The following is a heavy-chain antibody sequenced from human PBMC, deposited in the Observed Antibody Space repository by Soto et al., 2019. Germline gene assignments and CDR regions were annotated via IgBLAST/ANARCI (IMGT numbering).Heavy chain of an antibody. CDR3: ARSGYSYGPNPLLY. Sequence: PSETLSLTCTVSGGCMISYYWSWIRQPPGRGLEWIGFIYYAGSTKYNPSLNSRVTISVDTSKNQFSLTVTSVTAADTAVYYCARSGYSYGPNPLLYWGQGALVTVSS. CDR1: GGCMISYY. D-gene: IGHD5-18*01. J-gene: IGHJ4*02. CDR2: IYYAGST. V-gene: IGHV4-59*08.